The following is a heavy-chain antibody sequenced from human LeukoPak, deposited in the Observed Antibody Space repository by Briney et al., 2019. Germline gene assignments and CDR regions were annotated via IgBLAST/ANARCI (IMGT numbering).Heavy chain of an antibody. V-gene: IGHV3-64D*06. CDR3: VKSTEVNYGSGTSDY. Sequence: GGSLRLSCSASGFTFSSYAMHWVRQAPGKGLEYVSAISSNGGSTYYADSVKGRFTISRDNSKNTLYLQMSSLRAEDTAVYYCVKSTEVNYGSGTSDYWGQGTLVTVPS. J-gene: IGHJ4*02. D-gene: IGHD3-10*01. CDR2: ISSNGGST. CDR1: GFTFSSYA.